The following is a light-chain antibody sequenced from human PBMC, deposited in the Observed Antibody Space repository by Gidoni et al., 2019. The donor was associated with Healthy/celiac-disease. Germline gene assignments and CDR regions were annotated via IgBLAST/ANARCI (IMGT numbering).Light chain of an antibody. CDR1: QSVLYSSNNKNY. Sequence: DIVMTHSPDPLAVSLGERAPINCKSSQSVLYSSNNKNYLAWYQQKPGQPPKLLIYWASTRESGVPDRFSGSGSGTDFTLTISSLQAEDVAVYYCQQYYSTPFTFGPGTKVDIK. CDR2: WAS. CDR3: QQYYSTPFT. J-gene: IGKJ3*01. V-gene: IGKV4-1*01.